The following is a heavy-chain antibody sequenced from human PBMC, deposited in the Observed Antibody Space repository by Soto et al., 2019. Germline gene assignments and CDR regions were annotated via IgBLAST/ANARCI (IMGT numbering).Heavy chain of an antibody. CDR3: ARDQVVQSGNFICDH. V-gene: IGHV3-33*01. D-gene: IGHD6-13*01. CDR2: MWYHGRDL. J-gene: IGHJ4*02. Sequence: PGGSLRLPCAASGSRFSDYVMHWVRQAPGKGLGRVAVMWYHGRDLFYTDSVKGRFTISRDISKKTLFLQMNSLRDNDTASYYCARDQVVQSGNFICDHGGQGARVPVS. CDR1: GSRFSDYV.